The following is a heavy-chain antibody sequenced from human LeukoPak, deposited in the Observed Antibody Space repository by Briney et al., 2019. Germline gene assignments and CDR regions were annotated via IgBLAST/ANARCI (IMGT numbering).Heavy chain of an antibody. Sequence: GGSLRLSCAASGFTFSSYSMNWVRQAPGKGLEWVARLHPDGSERNYVGSVEGRFTVFGDNAKSSLFLQMHSLRAEDTAVYYCSRGGYSFDYLGQGTLVTVPS. CDR1: GFTFSSYS. J-gene: IGHJ4*02. CDR3: SRGGYSFDY. CDR2: LHPDGSER. V-gene: IGHV3-7*01. D-gene: IGHD5-12*01.